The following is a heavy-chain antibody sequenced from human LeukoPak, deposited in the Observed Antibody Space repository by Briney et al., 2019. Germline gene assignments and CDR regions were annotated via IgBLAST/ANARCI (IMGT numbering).Heavy chain of an antibody. J-gene: IGHJ4*02. Sequence: GGSLRLSCAASGFTFSSYAMHWVRQAPGKGLEWVAVISYDGSNKYYADSVKGRFTISRDNSKNTLYLQMNSLRAEDTAVYYCARTFELGSQYYFDYWGQGTLVTVSS. CDR3: ARTFELGSQYYFDY. CDR2: ISYDGSNK. V-gene: IGHV3-30-3*01. CDR1: GFTFSSYA. D-gene: IGHD7-27*01.